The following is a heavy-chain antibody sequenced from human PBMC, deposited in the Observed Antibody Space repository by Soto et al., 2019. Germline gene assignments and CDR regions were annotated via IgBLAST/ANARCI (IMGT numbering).Heavy chain of an antibody. V-gene: IGHV1-2*04. CDR1: GYTFTGYY. Sequence: ASVKVSCKASGYTFTGYYMHWVRQAPGQGLEWMGWINPNSGGTNYAQKFQGWVTMTRDTSISTAYMELSRLRSDDTAVYYCARSLRGYYYYYMDVWGKGTTVTVS. CDR3: ARSLRGYYYYYMDV. J-gene: IGHJ6*03. CDR2: INPNSGGT. D-gene: IGHD3-16*02.